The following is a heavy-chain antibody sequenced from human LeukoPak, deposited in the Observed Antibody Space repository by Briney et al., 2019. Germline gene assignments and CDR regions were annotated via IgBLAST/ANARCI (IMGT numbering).Heavy chain of an antibody. CDR2: IYYSGST. CDR3: ASPGYGVDY. J-gene: IGHJ4*02. Sequence: SETLTLTCTVSGGSISSCSYYWGRIRQPPGKGLEWIVSIYYSGSTYYNPSLNSRVTISVDTSKNQFSLQLSSVAAADTAVYYCASPGYGVDYWGQGTLVTVSS. V-gene: IGHV4-39*01. D-gene: IGHD6-13*01. CDR1: GGSISSCSYY.